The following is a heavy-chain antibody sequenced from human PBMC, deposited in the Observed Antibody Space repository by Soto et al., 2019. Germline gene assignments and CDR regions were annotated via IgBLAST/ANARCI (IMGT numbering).Heavy chain of an antibody. CDR2: ISYDGSYK. CDR1: GFTFSSYV. CDR3: AKRQSGSYYAAFDV. Sequence: GGSLRLSCAASGFTFSSYVMHWVRQAPGKGLEWVAVISYDGSYKYYADSVKGRFTISRDNSKNTLYLQMDSLRAEDTAEYYCAKRQSGSYYAAFDVWGQGTMVT. D-gene: IGHD1-26*01. J-gene: IGHJ3*01. V-gene: IGHV3-30*18.